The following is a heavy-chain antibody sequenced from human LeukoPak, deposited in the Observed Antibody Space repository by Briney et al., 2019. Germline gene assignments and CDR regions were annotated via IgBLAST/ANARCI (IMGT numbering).Heavy chain of an antibody. V-gene: IGHV3-23*01. D-gene: IGHD3-10*01. CDR1: GFTFSSYA. J-gene: IGHJ5*02. CDR3: AKDSSTRTYYYGSGSYH. CDR2: ISGSGGST. Sequence: GRSLRLSCAASGFTFSSYAMSWVRQAPGKGLEWVSAISGSGGSTYYADSVKGRFTISRDNSKNTLYLQMNSLRAEDTAVYYCAKDSSTRTYYYGSGSYHWGQGTLVTVSS.